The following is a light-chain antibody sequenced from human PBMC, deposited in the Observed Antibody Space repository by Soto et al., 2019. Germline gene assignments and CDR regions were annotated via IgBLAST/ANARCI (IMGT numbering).Light chain of an antibody. CDR1: QSVSSY. J-gene: IGKJ1*01. Sequence: EIVLTQSPATLSLSPGERATLSCRASQSVSSYLAWYQQKPGQAPRLLIYDASNRATGIPARFSGSGSGTEFTLTISSLQSEDFAVYYCQEYSKWPSRTFGPGTKVDIK. CDR3: QEYSKWPSRT. CDR2: DAS. V-gene: IGKV3-11*01.